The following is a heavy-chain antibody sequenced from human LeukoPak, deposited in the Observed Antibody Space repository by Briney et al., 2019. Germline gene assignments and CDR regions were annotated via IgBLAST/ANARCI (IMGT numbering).Heavy chain of an antibody. D-gene: IGHD6-25*01. J-gene: IGHJ4*02. V-gene: IGHV3-74*01. CDR3: AILGGSGGR. Sequence: NPGGSLRLSCAASGFTFSLYLMHWARQVPGKGLVWVSRIKGDGSNIAYADSVKGRFTISRDNAKNTLYLQMNSLRVEDTAAYYCAILGGSGGRWGQGTLVTVSS. CDR2: IKGDGSNI. CDR1: GFTFSLYL.